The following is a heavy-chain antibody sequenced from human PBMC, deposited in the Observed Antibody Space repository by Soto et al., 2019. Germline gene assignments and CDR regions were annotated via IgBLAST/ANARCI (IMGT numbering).Heavy chain of an antibody. CDR3: ARGGRNSGCKSDY. J-gene: IGHJ4*02. V-gene: IGHV4-34*01. CDR2: INHSGST. Sequence: SETLSLTCAVYGGSFSGYYWSWIRQPPGKGLEWIGEINHSGSTNYNPSLKSRVTISVDTSKNQFSLKLSSVTAADTAVYYCARGGRNSGCKSDYWGQGPLVTVSS. D-gene: IGHD5-12*01. CDR1: GGSFSGYY.